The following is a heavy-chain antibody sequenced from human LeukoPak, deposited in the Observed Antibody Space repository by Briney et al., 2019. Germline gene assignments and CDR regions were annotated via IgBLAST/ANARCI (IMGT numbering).Heavy chain of an antibody. V-gene: IGHV1-46*01. CDR3: ARVRSGWMGIDY. J-gene: IGHJ4*02. CDR2: INPSGGST. CDR1: GHTFTSYY. D-gene: IGHD6-19*01. Sequence: ASVKVSCKASGHTFTSYYMHWVRQAPGQGLEWMGIINPSGGSTSYAQKFQGRVTMTRDTSTSTVYMELSSLRSEDTAVYYCARVRSGWMGIDYWGQGTLVTVSS.